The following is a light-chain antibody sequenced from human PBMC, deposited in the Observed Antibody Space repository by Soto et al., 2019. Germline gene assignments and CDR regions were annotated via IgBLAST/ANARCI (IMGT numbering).Light chain of an antibody. CDR2: GAS. V-gene: IGKV3-20*01. J-gene: IGKJ1*01. CDR3: QQYGSSPWT. CDR1: QSVSSSY. Sequence: EIVLTQSPGTLPLSPGERATLSCRASQSVSSSYLAWYQQKPGQAPRLLIYGASSRATGIPDRFSGSGSGTDFTLTISRLEPEEFAEYYCQQYGSSPWTFGQVTKVEIK.